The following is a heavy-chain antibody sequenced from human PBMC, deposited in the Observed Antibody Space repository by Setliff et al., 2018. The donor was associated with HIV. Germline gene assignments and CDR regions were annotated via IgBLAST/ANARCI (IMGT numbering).Heavy chain of an antibody. V-gene: IGHV3-7*03. CDR1: GFNFSNYW. D-gene: IGHD2-2*01. Sequence: PGGSLRLSCAASGFNFSNYWMSWVRQAPGKGLEWVAYIKQDGSEKKYEDSVKGRFSISRDNAKQSMYLQMDSLRAEDTAVYYCAGHSTTWYPNWFDPWCQGTLVTAPQ. CDR3: AGHSTTWYPNWFDP. J-gene: IGHJ5*02. CDR2: IKQDGSEK.